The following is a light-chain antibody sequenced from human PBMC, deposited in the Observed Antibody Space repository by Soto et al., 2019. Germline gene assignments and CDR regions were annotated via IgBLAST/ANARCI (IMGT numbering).Light chain of an antibody. V-gene: IGLV2-14*01. CDR2: EVS. Sequence: QSVLTQPASVSGSPGQSITISCTGTSSDVGGYNYVSWYQQHPGKAPKLMIYEVSNRPSGVSNRFSGSRSGNTASLTISRLQAEDEADYYCSSYTSSSTLGVFGGGTKLTVL. J-gene: IGLJ2*01. CDR1: SSDVGGYNY. CDR3: SSYTSSSTLGV.